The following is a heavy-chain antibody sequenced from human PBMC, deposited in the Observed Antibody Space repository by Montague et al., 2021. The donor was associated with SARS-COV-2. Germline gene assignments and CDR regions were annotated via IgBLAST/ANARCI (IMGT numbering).Heavy chain of an antibody. CDR1: GFSLSTSGMC. Sequence: LVKPTPTLTLTCTFSGFSLSTSGMCVSWIRQPPGKALEWLARIDWDDDKYYSTSLKTRLTISKDTSKNQVVLTMTNMDPVDTATYYCARTAGTDYTGYYYYAMDVWGQGTTVTVSS. D-gene: IGHD3-10*01. CDR2: IDWDDDK. CDR3: ARTAGTDYTGYYYYAMDV. V-gene: IGHV2-70*11. J-gene: IGHJ6*02.